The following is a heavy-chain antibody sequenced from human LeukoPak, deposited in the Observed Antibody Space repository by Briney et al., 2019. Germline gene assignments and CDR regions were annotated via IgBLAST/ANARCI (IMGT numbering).Heavy chain of an antibody. CDR2: IYYSGST. D-gene: IGHD4-11*01. CDR1: GGSVSSGTYY. CDR3: ARDRVLGNSNPYFDY. J-gene: IGHJ4*02. V-gene: IGHV4-61*01. Sequence: PSETLSLTCTVSGGSVSSGTYYWSWIRQPPGKGLEWIGYIYYSGSTNYNPSLKSRVTISVDTSKNQFSLKLSSVTAADTAVYYCARDRVLGNSNPYFDYWGQGTLVTVSS.